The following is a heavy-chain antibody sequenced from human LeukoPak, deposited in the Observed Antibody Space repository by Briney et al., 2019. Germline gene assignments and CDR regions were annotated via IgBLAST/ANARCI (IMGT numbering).Heavy chain of an antibody. CDR2: ISSTGSV. V-gene: IGHV3-69-1*01. J-gene: IGHJ3*01. Sequence: GGSLRLSCAGSGFTFSAHSMNWVRQAPGRPPEWLSYISSTGSVYYAPSVQGRFAISRDNARDSLFLQMSGLRGEDTAVYYCARGLWSGPSGRGVAFDLWGQRTMVTVSS. CDR3: ARGLWSGPSGRGVAFDL. D-gene: IGHD3-3*01. CDR1: GFTFSAHS.